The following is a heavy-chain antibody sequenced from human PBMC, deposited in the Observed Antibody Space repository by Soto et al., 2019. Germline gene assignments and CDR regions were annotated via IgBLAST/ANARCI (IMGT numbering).Heavy chain of an antibody. J-gene: IGHJ4*02. Sequence: PGGSLRLSCSASGFSFSNHAMSWVRQAPGKGLEWVSSIIDDGGRAYYADSVKGRFTVSRDNYRNTLSLQMSSLRAEDTAVYYCAKDKMEQWLVGGSLDYWGQGTQVTGSS. CDR1: GFSFSNHA. D-gene: IGHD6-19*01. CDR3: AKDKMEQWLVGGSLDY. V-gene: IGHV3-23*01. CDR2: IIDDGGRA.